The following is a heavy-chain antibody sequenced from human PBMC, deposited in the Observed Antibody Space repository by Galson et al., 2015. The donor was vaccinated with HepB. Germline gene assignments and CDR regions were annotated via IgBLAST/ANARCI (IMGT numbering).Heavy chain of an antibody. V-gene: IGHV4-59*01. Sequence: ETLSLTCTVSGGSISSYYWSWIRQPPGKGLEWIGYIYYTGSTNYNPSLKSRVTISLDTSKNQSSLKLSSVTAADTAVYYCARPYSSGWYYFDYWGPGTLVTVSS. CDR1: GGSISSYY. CDR2: IYYTGST. CDR3: ARPYSSGWYYFDY. J-gene: IGHJ4*02. D-gene: IGHD6-19*01.